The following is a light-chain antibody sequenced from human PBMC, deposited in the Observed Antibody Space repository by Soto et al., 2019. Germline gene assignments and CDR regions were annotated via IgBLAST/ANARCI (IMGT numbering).Light chain of an antibody. CDR1: SSNIGSHF. J-gene: IGLJ2*01. CDR3: AAWDDSLSGHVV. Sequence: QSVLTQPPSASGTPGQRVTISCSGSSSNIGSHFVNWYQQLPGTAPKLLMYNNDQRPSGVPDRFSGSKSGTSASLEIRGLRSDDEADYYCAAWDDSLSGHVVFGGGTKLTVL. V-gene: IGLV1-47*02. CDR2: NND.